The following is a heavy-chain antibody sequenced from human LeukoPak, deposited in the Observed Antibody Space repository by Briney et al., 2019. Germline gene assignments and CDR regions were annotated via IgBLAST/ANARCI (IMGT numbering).Heavy chain of an antibody. J-gene: IGHJ6*03. D-gene: IGHD3-10*01. CDR1: GGSISSGSYY. Sequence: SETLSLTCTVSGGSISSGSYYWSWIRQPAGKGLEWIGRIYTSGSTNYNPSLKSRVTISVDTSKNQFSLKLSSVTAADTAVYYCASERFDPGYYYYYMDVWGKGTTVTISS. V-gene: IGHV4-61*02. CDR2: IYTSGST. CDR3: ASERFDPGYYYYYMDV.